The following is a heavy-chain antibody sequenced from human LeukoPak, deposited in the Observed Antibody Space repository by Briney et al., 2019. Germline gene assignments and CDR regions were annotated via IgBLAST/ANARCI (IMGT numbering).Heavy chain of an antibody. J-gene: IGHJ4*02. CDR3: ARGGMATISLDY. D-gene: IGHD5-24*01. CDR1: GFTFSNAW. Sequence: GGSLRLSCAASGFTFSNAWMSWVRQAPGKGLEWVSVIYSGGSTYYADSVKGRFTISRDNSKNTLYLQMNGLRAEDTAVYYCARGGMATISLDYWGQGTLVTVSS. V-gene: IGHV3-53*01. CDR2: IYSGGST.